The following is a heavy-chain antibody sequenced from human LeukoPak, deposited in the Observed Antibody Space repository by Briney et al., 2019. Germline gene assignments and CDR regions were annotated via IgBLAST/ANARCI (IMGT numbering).Heavy chain of an antibody. CDR1: GFTFSSYS. CDR2: ISSSSSYI. Sequence: GGSLRLSCAASGFTFSSYSMNWVRQAPGKGLEWVSSISSSSSYIYYADSVKGRFTISRDNAKNSLYLQMNSLRAEDTAVYYCARAAAGEHYYYGMDVWGQGTTVTVSS. CDR3: ARAAAGEHYYYGMDV. D-gene: IGHD6-13*01. V-gene: IGHV3-21*01. J-gene: IGHJ6*02.